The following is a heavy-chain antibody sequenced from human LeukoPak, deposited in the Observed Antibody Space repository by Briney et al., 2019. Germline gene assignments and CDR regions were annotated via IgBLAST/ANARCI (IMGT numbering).Heavy chain of an antibody. D-gene: IGHD3-9*01. Sequence: SQTLSLTCTVSGGSISSGSYYWSWIRQPAGKRLEWIGHIYRSGSTNYNPSLKSRVTISVDTSKNQFSLKLSSVTAADTAVYYCARTYYDTLTGYHDAFDIWGQGTMVTVSS. J-gene: IGHJ3*02. CDR2: IYRSGST. CDR3: ARTYYDTLTGYHDAFDI. CDR1: GGSISSGSYY. V-gene: IGHV4-61*09.